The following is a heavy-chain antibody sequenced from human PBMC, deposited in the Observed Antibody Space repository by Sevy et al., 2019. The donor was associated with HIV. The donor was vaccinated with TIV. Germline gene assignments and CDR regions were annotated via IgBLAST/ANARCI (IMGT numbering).Heavy chain of an antibody. Sequence: SETLSLTCTVSGGSISAYYWTWIRQPPGKRLEYIGYIYYTGTTNYNPSLKSRVTISVDTSKNQFSLKLSSVTLADTAIYYCARAPPVRSGDDSLNWFDPWGQGTLVTVSS. CDR2: IYYTGTT. V-gene: IGHV4-59*01. D-gene: IGHD5-12*01. CDR1: GGSISAYY. CDR3: ARAPPVRSGDDSLNWFDP. J-gene: IGHJ5*02.